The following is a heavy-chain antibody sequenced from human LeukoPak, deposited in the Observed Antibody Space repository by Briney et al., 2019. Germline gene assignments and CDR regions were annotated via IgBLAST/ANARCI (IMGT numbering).Heavy chain of an antibody. D-gene: IGHD7-27*01. Sequence: GRSLRLSCAASGFTFSSYAMHWVRQAPGKGLEWMVVISYDGRKKYYTDSVKGRLTISRDNSKNTSYLQMNSLRAEDTAVYFCARDLNWGTGTGPDYWGQGTLVTVST. CDR3: ARDLNWGTGTGPDY. CDR2: ISYDGRKK. J-gene: IGHJ4*02. CDR1: GFTFSSYA. V-gene: IGHV3-30*04.